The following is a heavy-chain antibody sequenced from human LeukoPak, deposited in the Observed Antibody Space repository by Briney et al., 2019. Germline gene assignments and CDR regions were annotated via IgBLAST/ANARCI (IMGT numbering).Heavy chain of an antibody. CDR2: MYHTGTT. V-gene: IGHV4-4*02. CDR3: ARHTITMVRGVDIQNWFDP. J-gene: IGHJ5*02. CDR1: GASISSNNW. D-gene: IGHD3-10*01. Sequence: PSGTLSLTCAVSGASISSNNWWNWVRQSPGKGLEWIGEMYHTGTTNYDASLRSRVTVSVDKSKNQFSLKLTSVTAADTAVYYCARHTITMVRGVDIQNWFDPWGQGTLVTVSS.